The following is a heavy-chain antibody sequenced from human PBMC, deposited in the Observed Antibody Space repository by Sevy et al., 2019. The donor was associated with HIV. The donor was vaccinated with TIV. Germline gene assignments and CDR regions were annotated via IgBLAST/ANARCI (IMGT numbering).Heavy chain of an antibody. CDR2: IKSKTDGGTT. V-gene: IGHV3-15*01. Sequence: GGSLRLSCAASGFTFSNAWMSWVRQAPGKGLEWVGRIKSKTDGGTTDYAAPVKGRFTISRDDSKNTLYLQMNSLKTEDTAVYYSTTDKGWSGYYIRWFDPWGQGTLVTVSS. D-gene: IGHD3-3*01. CDR1: GFTFSNAW. J-gene: IGHJ5*02. CDR3: TTDKGWSGYYIRWFDP.